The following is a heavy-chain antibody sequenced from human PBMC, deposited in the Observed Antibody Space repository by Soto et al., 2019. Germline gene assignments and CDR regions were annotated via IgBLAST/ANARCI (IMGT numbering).Heavy chain of an antibody. D-gene: IGHD3-10*01. Sequence: SETLSLTCTVSGGSISSGDYYWSWIRQPPGKGLEWIGYIYYSGSTYYNPSLKSRVTISVDTSKNQFSLKLSSVTAAVTAVYYCARSPSLVRYYGSGSYPFDYWGQGTLVTVSS. CDR3: ARSPSLVRYYGSGSYPFDY. CDR2: IYYSGST. CDR1: GGSISSGDYY. J-gene: IGHJ4*02. V-gene: IGHV4-30-4*01.